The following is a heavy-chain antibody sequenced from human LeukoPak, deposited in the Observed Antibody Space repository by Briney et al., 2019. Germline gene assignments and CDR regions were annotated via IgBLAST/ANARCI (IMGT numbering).Heavy chain of an antibody. V-gene: IGHV3-15*01. CDR1: GFTFPNAW. CDR3: TTLSFVWFGDDY. CDR2: IKRKIEGETT. J-gene: IGHJ4*02. Sequence: GGSLRLSCAASGFTFPNAWMNWVRQAPGKGLEWVGRIKRKIEGETTDYAAAVEGRFTISRDDSKNTLSLEMNSLKTEDTAVYYCTTLSFVWFGDDYWGQGTLVTVSS. D-gene: IGHD3-10*01.